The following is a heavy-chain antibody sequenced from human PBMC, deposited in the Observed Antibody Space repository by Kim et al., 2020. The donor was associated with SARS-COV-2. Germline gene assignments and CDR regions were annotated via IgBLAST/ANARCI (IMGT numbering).Heavy chain of an antibody. CDR2: ISSSSSTI. V-gene: IGHV3-48*02. J-gene: IGHJ4*02. CDR3: ARKRGDFWSGYPRYFDY. D-gene: IGHD3-3*01. Sequence: GGSLRLSCAASGFTFSSYSMNWVRQAPGKGLEWVSYISSSSSTIYYADSVKGRFTISRDNAKNSLYLQMNSLRDEDTAVYYCARKRGDFWSGYPRYFDYWGQGTLVTVSS. CDR1: GFTFSSYS.